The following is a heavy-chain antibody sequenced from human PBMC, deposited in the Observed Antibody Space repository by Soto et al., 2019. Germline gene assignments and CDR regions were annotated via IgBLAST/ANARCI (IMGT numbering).Heavy chain of an antibody. D-gene: IGHD3-22*01. CDR1: GFTFTTDW. J-gene: IGHJ4*02. V-gene: IGHV3-7*03. CDR2: IKQDGSEK. Sequence: EVQLVESGGGLVQPGGSLRLSCVASGFTFTTDWMIWVRQAPGQGLEWVADIKQDGSEKYYVDSVKGRFTISRDNAKNSLYLQMNSLRAEDTAVYYCARGDYYDRRFDYWGQGTLVTVSS. CDR3: ARGDYYDRRFDY.